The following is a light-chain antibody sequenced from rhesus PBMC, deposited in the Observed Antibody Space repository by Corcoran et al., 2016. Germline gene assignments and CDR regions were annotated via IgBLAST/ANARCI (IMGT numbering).Light chain of an antibody. CDR1: QSISSW. Sequence: DIQMTQSPSSLSASVGDTVTITCRASQSISSWLAWYQQKPGKAPKVLIYKASSLQTGVPSRFSGSGSGTDFTLTISILQSEDFATYYCLPYSSSPFTFGPGTKLDIK. J-gene: IGKJ3*01. CDR2: KAS. V-gene: IGKV1-22*01. CDR3: LPYSSSPFT.